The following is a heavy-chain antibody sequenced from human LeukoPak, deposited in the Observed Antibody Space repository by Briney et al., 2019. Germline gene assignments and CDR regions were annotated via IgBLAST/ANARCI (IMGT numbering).Heavy chain of an antibody. J-gene: IGHJ4*02. D-gene: IGHD3-3*01. Sequence: PSETLSLTCTVSGGSISSSSYYWSWIRQPPGKGLEWIGEINHSGSTNYNPSLKSRVTISVDTSKNQFSLKLSSVTAADTAVYYCARGGRDTIFGVVIIPFDYWGQGTLVTVSS. CDR3: ARGGRDTIFGVVIIPFDY. CDR2: INHSGST. CDR1: GGSISSSSYY. V-gene: IGHV4-39*07.